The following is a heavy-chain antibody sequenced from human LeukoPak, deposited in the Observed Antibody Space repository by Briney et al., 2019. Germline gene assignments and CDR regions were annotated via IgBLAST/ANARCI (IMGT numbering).Heavy chain of an antibody. CDR2: VYANTGGT. CDR1: GYTFTGYY. Sequence: ASVKVSCKASGYTFTGYYMHWVRQAPGQGLEWMGWVYANTGGTNSAQKFQGRVTMTRDTSIDTAYMELSRLTSDDTAMFYCARSGVVAAPFDLWGRGTLVTVSS. V-gene: IGHV1-2*02. D-gene: IGHD2-15*01. J-gene: IGHJ2*01. CDR3: ARSGVVAAPFDL.